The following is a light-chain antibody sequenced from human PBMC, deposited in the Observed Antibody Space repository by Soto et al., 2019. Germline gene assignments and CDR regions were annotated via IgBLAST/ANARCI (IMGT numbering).Light chain of an antibody. J-gene: IGKJ2*01. Sequence: EIVLTQSPATLSLSPGERATFSCRASQSVSSYLAWYQQKPGQAPRLLIYDASNRATGIPARFSGSGSGTDFTLTISRLEPEDFAMYYCQHYGTSPPHTFGQGTKLEIK. CDR2: DAS. CDR1: QSVSSY. V-gene: IGKV3-20*01. CDR3: QHYGTSPPHT.